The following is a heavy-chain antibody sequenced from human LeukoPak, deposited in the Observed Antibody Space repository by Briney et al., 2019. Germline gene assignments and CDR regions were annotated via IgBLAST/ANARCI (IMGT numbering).Heavy chain of an antibody. CDR3: ARGRGGSGTYPGIDF. CDR1: GSSFSRCY. D-gene: IGHD2-15*01. V-gene: IGHV4-59*01. Sequence: SETLSLTCTVSGSSFSRCYWSCIRQSPGKGLEWIGYIYYSGSTRYNPSLKSRGSISVDTAKDQISLKLSSVTAADTAVYYCARGRGGSGTYPGIDFWGQGTLVTVSS. CDR2: IYYSGST. J-gene: IGHJ4*02.